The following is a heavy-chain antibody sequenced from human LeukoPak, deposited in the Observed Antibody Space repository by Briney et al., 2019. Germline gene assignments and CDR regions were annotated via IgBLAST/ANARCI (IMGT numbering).Heavy chain of an antibody. V-gene: IGHV4-34*01. D-gene: IGHD1-1*01. CDR2: INHSGST. Sequence: SETLSLTCAVYGGSFSGYYWSWIRQPPGKGLEWIGEINHSGSTNYNPSLKSRVTISVDTSKNQFSLKLSSVTAADTAVYYCARGQTGTKKGHFDYWGQGTLVTVYS. CDR3: ARGQTGTKKGHFDY. CDR1: GGSFSGYY. J-gene: IGHJ4*02.